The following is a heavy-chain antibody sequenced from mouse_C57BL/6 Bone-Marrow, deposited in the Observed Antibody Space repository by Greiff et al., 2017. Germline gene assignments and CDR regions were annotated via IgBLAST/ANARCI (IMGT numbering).Heavy chain of an antibody. CDR3: ARLWGITTVVAPYYFDV. D-gene: IGHD1-1*01. CDR1: GYTFTSYG. V-gene: IGHV1-81*01. CDR2: IYPRSGNT. J-gene: IGHJ2*01. Sequence: VQLQQSGAELARPGASVKLSCKASGYTFTSYGISWVKQRTGQGLEWIGEIYPRSGNTYYNEKFKGKATLTADKSSSTAYMEISSLPSEDSAFYLCARLWGITTVVAPYYFDVWGPGTTLTVSS.